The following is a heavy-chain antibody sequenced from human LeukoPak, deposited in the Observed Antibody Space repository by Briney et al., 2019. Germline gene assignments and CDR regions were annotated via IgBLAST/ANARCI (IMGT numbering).Heavy chain of an antibody. CDR3: ARVKSDDFWSGYYGRIWGWFDP. D-gene: IGHD3-3*01. CDR1: GGSFSGYY. V-gene: IGHV4-34*01. Sequence: SETLSLTCAVYGGSFSGYYWSWIRQPPGKGLEWIGEINHSGSTNYNPSLKSRVTISVDTSKNQFSLKLSSVTAADTAVYYCARVKSDDFWSGYYGRIWGWFDPWGQGTLVTVSS. CDR2: INHSGST. J-gene: IGHJ5*02.